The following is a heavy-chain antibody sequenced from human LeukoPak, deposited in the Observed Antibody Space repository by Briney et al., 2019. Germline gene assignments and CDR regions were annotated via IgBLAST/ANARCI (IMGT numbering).Heavy chain of an antibody. CDR2: ISGSGGST. Sequence: GGSLRLPCAASGFTFSSYAMSWVRQAPGKVLEWVSAISGSGGSTYYADSVKGRVTISRDNSKNTLYLQMNSLRAEDTAVYYCAKLARRGSYWIYWGQGTLVTVSS. CDR3: AKLARRGSYWIY. J-gene: IGHJ4*02. D-gene: IGHD1-26*01. V-gene: IGHV3-23*01. CDR1: GFTFSSYA.